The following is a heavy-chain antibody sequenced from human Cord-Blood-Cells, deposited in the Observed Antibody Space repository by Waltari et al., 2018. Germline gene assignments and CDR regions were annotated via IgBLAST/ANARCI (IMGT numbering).Heavy chain of an antibody. J-gene: IGHJ6*02. Sequence: QVQLQQWGAGLLKPSETLSLTCAVYGGSFSGYYWSWIRQPPGKGLEWIGEINHSGSPNYTPSLTRQVTISVDTSKNQFSLKLSSVTAADTAVYYCARGYRTNCSSTSCYYYYGMDVWGQGTTVTVSS. CDR2: INHSGSP. CDR3: ARGYRTNCSSTSCYYYYGMDV. D-gene: IGHD2-2*01. V-gene: IGHV4-34*01. CDR1: GGSFSGYY.